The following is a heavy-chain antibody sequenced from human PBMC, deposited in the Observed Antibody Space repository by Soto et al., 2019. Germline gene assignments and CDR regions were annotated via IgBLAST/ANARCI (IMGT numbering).Heavy chain of an antibody. CDR1: GYRFTSYW. V-gene: IGHV5-51*01. J-gene: IGHJ4*02. CDR3: ALSSVAAAGFDY. D-gene: IGHD6-13*01. Sequence: GESLKISCKGSGYRFTSYWIGWVRQRPGKSLEWMGIFYPGDSDTRYSPPFQGLVTISADKSISTAYLQWRSLQASDTAMYYCALSSVAAAGFDYWGPGTLVTVSS. CDR2: FYPGDSDT.